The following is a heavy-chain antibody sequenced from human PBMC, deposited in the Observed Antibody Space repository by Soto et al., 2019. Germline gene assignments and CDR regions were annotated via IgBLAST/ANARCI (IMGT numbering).Heavy chain of an antibody. CDR2: ISSSGSTI. J-gene: IGHJ5*02. D-gene: IGHD6-19*01. CDR3: ARGLAYSSGWSFNWFDP. CDR1: GFTFSSYE. V-gene: IGHV3-48*03. Sequence: PGGSLRLSCAASGFTFSSYEMNWVRQAPGKGLEWVSYISSSGSTIYYADSVKGRFTISRDNAKNSLYLQMNSLRAEDTAVYYCARGLAYSSGWSFNWFDPWGQGTLVTVSS.